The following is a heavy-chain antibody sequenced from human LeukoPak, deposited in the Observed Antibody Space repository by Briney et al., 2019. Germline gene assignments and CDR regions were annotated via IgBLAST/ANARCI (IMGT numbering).Heavy chain of an antibody. V-gene: IGHV1-69*05. J-gene: IGHJ4*02. Sequence: SVKVSCKASGGTFSSYAVSWVRQAPGQGLEWMGRIIPIFGTANYAQKFQGRVTITTDESTSTAYMELSSLRSEDTAVYYCALYYDILTGALDYWGQGTLVTASS. CDR2: IIPIFGTA. CDR1: GGTFSSYA. CDR3: ALYYDILTGALDY. D-gene: IGHD3-9*01.